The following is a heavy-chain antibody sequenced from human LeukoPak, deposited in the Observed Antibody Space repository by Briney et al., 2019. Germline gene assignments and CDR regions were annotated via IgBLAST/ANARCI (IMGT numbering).Heavy chain of an antibody. D-gene: IGHD1-1*01. CDR2: IGINSGNT. J-gene: IGHJ4*02. CDR3: ARDHNYAFDH. Sequence: GGSLRLSCTASGFPFIEYSMNWVRQVPGKGLEWIPYIGINSGNTKYADSVRARFTISADKAKNSLYLQMTSLRVADTAVYYCARDHNYAFDHWGQGTLVSVAS. V-gene: IGHV3-48*01. CDR1: GFPFIEYS.